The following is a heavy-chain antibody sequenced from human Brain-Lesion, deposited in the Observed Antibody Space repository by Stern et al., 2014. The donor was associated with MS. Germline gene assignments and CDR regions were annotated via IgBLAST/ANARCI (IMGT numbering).Heavy chain of an antibody. CDR1: GFTFGNYW. D-gene: IGHD3-3*01. CDR3: ARVYNTIYGIVTQRGSGMDV. Sequence: GQLVETGGGLVQPGGSLTMSCTAAGFTFGNYWMTWVRQAPGKGQEWGANIKEDGTEKNYVASVKGRFNISRDNARNELYLQMNSLRVEDTALYYCARVYNTIYGIVTQRGSGMDVWGQGTTVIVSS. V-gene: IGHV3-7*01. CDR2: IKEDGTEK. J-gene: IGHJ6*02.